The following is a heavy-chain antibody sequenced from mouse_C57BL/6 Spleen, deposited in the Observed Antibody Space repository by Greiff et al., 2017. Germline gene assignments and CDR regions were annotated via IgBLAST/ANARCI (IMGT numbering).Heavy chain of an antibody. D-gene: IGHD1-1*01. CDR3: PITTVVAPNWNFDY. CDR1: GYTFTDYN. Sequence: VQLQQSGPELVKPGASVKMSCKASGYTFTDYNMHWVKQSHGKSLEWIGYINPNNGGTSYNQKFKGKATLTVNKSSSTAYMELRSLTSEDSAVYYCPITTVVAPNWNFDYWGQGTTLTVSS. V-gene: IGHV1-22*01. J-gene: IGHJ2*01. CDR2: INPNNGGT.